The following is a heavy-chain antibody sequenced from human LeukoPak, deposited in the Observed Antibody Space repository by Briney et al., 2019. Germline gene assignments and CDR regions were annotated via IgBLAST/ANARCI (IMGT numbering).Heavy chain of an antibody. CDR3: ARESEYSSSSAEYFST. J-gene: IGHJ1*01. CDR2: IYYSGST. Sequence: KPSETLSLTCTVSGGSISSYYWSWIRQPPGKGLEWIGYIYYSGSTNYNPSLKSRVTISVDTSKNQFSLKLSSVTAADTAVYYCARESEYSSSSAEYFSTGARAPWSPSPQ. V-gene: IGHV4-59*01. CDR1: GGSISSYY. D-gene: IGHD6-6*01.